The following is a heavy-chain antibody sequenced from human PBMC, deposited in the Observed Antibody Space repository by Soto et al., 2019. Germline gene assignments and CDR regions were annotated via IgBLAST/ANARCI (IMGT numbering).Heavy chain of an antibody. V-gene: IGHV1-3*05. D-gene: IGHD5-12*01. CDR2: INAGNGNT. CDR3: ASSYSAYDYHYYYGMDV. Sequence: QVQLVQSGAEEKKPGASVKVSCKASGYTFTNYAIHWVRQAPGQRLEWMGWINAGNGNTKYSQKFQGRVTITRDTSASTAYMELSSLRSEDTAVYYFASSYSAYDYHYYYGMDVWGQGTTVTVCS. CDR1: GYTFTNYA. J-gene: IGHJ6*02.